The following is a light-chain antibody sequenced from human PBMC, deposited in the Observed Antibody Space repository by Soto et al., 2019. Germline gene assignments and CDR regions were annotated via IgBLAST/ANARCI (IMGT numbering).Light chain of an antibody. J-gene: IGKJ1*01. CDR1: QNVNNW. V-gene: IGKV1-5*01. CDR2: DAS. CDR3: QQYNTFWR. Sequence: DIQMTQFPSALSASVGDRVTITCRGSQNVNNWLAWYQHKPGKAPQLLIYDASVLETGVPSRFSGSGSGTEFTLAISGLQSDYFATYSCQQYNTFWRFGPGTKVDIK.